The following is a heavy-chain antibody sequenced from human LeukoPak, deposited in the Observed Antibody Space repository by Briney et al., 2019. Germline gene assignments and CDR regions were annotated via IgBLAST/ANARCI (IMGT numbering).Heavy chain of an antibody. D-gene: IGHD3-9*01. Sequence: SETLSLTCTVSGGSISSYYWSWIRQPAGKGLEWIGRIYTSGSTNYNPSLKSRVTMSVDTSKNQFSLKLSSVTAADTAVYYCARAPGNYDTLTGSYMDVWGKGTTVTVSS. CDR1: GGSISSYY. J-gene: IGHJ6*03. CDR2: IYTSGST. V-gene: IGHV4-4*07. CDR3: ARAPGNYDTLTGSYMDV.